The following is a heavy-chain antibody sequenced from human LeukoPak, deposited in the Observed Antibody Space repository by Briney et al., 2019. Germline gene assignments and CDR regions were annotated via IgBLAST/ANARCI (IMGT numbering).Heavy chain of an antibody. Sequence: AGGSLRLSCAASGFTFSSYGMHWVRQARGKGVEGVAIISYDGSNKYYAASVKVRFTISRDNSKNTLYLQMSSLRAEDTTVYYCAKDVGDQYYSYGMDVWGQGTTVTVSS. V-gene: IGHV3-30*18. CDR1: GFTFSSYG. CDR3: AKDVGDQYYSYGMDV. J-gene: IGHJ6*02. CDR2: ISYDGSNK. D-gene: IGHD3-10*01.